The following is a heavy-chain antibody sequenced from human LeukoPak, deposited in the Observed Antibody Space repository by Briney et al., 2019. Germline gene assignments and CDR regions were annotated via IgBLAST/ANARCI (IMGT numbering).Heavy chain of an antibody. Sequence: ASVKVSCKASGGTFSSYAISWVRQAPGQGLEWMGGIIPIFGTANYAQKFQGRVTITADKSTSTAYMELRSLRSEDTAVYYCARGGWYAELFRPFDYWGQGTLVTVSS. D-gene: IGHD6-19*01. J-gene: IGHJ4*02. V-gene: IGHV1-69*06. CDR2: IIPIFGTA. CDR3: ARGGWYAELFRPFDY. CDR1: GGTFSSYA.